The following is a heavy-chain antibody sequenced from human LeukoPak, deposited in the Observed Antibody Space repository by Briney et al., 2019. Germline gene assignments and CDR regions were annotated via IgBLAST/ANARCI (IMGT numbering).Heavy chain of an antibody. J-gene: IGHJ4*02. CDR3: ARGNYYESSGNLDY. D-gene: IGHD3-22*01. CDR2: INSDGSST. Sequence: GGSLRLSCAASGFTFSSYWMHWVRHAPGKGLVWVSRINSDGSSTSYADSVKGRFTISRDNAKNTLYLQMNSLRAEDTAVYYCARGNYYESSGNLDYWGQGTLVTVSS. CDR1: GFTFSSYW. V-gene: IGHV3-74*01.